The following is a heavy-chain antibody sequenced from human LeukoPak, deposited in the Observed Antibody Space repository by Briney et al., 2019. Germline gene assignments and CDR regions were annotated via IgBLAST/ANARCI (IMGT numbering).Heavy chain of an antibody. D-gene: IGHD3-10*01. CDR1: GGSFSSYY. V-gene: IGHV4-39*01. Sequence: SETLSLTCAVYGGSFSSYYWGWIRQPPGKGLEWIGSIYYSGSTYYNPSLKSRVTISVDTSKNQFSLKLSSVTAADTAVYYCARRENYGSGARDFDYWGQGTLVTVSS. CDR3: ARRENYGSGARDFDY. CDR2: IYYSGST. J-gene: IGHJ4*02.